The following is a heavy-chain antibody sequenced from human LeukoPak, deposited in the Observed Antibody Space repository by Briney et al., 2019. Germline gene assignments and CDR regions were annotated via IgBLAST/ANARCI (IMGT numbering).Heavy chain of an antibody. J-gene: IGHJ4*02. Sequence: GGSLRLSCAASGFIFSTYGMHWVRQAPGKGLEWVALIWNAGTNTYYADSVKGRFTISRDNSKNTLYLQMNSLRAEDTAVYYCAGDTPPGGDYYFDYWGQGTLVIVSS. CDR1: GFIFSTYG. CDR2: IWNAGTNT. V-gene: IGHV3-33*01. CDR3: AGDTPPGGDYYFDY. D-gene: IGHD3-16*01.